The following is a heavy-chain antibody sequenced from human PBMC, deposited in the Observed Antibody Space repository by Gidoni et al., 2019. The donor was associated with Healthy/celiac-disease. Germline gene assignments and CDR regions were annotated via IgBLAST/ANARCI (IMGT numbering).Heavy chain of an antibody. J-gene: IGHJ3*02. V-gene: IGHV3-33*01. CDR2: IWYDGSNK. Sequence: QVQLVESGGGVVQPGRSLRLSCAASGFTFSSYGMHWVRQAPGKGLGWVAVIWYDGSNKYYADSVKGRFTISRDNSKNTLYLQMNSLRAEDTAVYYCARDLFPANWGDAFDIWGQGTMVTVSS. CDR3: ARDLFPANWGDAFDI. D-gene: IGHD7-27*01. CDR1: GFTFSSYG.